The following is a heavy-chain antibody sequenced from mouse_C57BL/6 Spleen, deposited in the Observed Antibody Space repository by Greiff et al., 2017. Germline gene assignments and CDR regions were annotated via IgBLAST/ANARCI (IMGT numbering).Heavy chain of an antibody. D-gene: IGHD2-3*01. CDR1: GYTFTSYW. J-gene: IGHJ3*01. Sequence: VQLQQPGAELVRPGTSVKLSCKASGYTFTSYWMHWVKQRPGQGLEWIGVIDPSDSYTNYNQKFKGKATLTVDTSSSTAYMQLSSLTSEDSAVYYCARWGDGPGSVAYWGQGTLVTVSA. V-gene: IGHV1-59*01. CDR2: IDPSDSYT. CDR3: ARWGDGPGSVAY.